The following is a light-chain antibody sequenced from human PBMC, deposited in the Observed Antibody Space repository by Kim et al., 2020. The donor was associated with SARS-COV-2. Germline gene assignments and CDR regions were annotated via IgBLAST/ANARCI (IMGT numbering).Light chain of an antibody. Sequence: RTTINCKASQTILYSSNNKNYLTGYQQKEGQPAMFLIYWASTRESGVPDRFSGSRAETDFTLTISSLQAEDVAVYYCQQYYTTPYTFGQVTKLEIK. J-gene: IGKJ2*01. CDR1: QTILYSSNNKNY. CDR3: QQYYTTPYT. V-gene: IGKV4-1*01. CDR2: WAS.